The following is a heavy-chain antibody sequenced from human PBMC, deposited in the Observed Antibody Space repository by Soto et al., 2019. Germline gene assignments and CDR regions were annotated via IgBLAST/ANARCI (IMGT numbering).Heavy chain of an antibody. D-gene: IGHD5-12*01. CDR3: ARDNTLGGDSGYGVYAFDI. Sequence: QVQLVQSGAEVKKPGSSVKVSCKASGGTFSSYAISWVRQAPGQGLEWMGGIIPIFGTANYAQKFQGRVTITADKSTSTAYMELSSLRSEDTAVYYCARDNTLGGDSGYGVYAFDIWGQGTMVTASS. J-gene: IGHJ3*02. CDR1: GGTFSSYA. V-gene: IGHV1-69*06. CDR2: IIPIFGTA.